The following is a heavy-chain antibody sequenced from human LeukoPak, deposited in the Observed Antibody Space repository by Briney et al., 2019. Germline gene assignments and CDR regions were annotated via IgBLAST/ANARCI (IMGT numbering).Heavy chain of an antibody. CDR3: AREHECSSSLQGF. J-gene: IGHJ4*02. CDR1: GFTVSSNY. CDR2: IYTGGST. Sequence: PGGSLRLSCAASGFTVSSNYMSWVRQAPGKGLEWVSVIYTGGSTYYADSVRGRFTISRDNSKNTLYLQMNSLRAEDTAVYYCAREHECSSSLQGFWGQGTLVTVSS. D-gene: IGHD6-6*01. V-gene: IGHV3-66*02.